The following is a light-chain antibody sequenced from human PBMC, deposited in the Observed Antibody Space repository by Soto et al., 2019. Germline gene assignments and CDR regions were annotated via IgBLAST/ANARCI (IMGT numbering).Light chain of an antibody. J-gene: IGKJ1*01. Sequence: EIMLSLSLATLSLYTGKRATLSSSSIQSVSISYLAWYQHKPGQPPRLLIYDASTRATGIPARFSGGGSGTEFTLTISSLQSEDFAVYYCQQYDNWLTGTFGQGSMVDVK. CDR3: QQYDNWLTGT. V-gene: IGKV3-15*01. CDR1: QSVSISY. CDR2: DAS.